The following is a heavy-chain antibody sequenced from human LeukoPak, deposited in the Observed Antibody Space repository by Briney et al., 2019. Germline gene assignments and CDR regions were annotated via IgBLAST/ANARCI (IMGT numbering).Heavy chain of an antibody. D-gene: IGHD4/OR15-4a*01. CDR2: MNPNSGNT. Sequence: ASVKVSCKASGYTFTSYDINWVRQATGQGLEWMGWMNPNSGNTGYAQKFQGRVTMTRNTSISTAYMELSSLRSEDTAVYYCARHAPYGEYDPDAFDIWGQGTMVAVSS. CDR1: GYTFTSYD. CDR3: ARHAPYGEYDPDAFDI. V-gene: IGHV1-8*01. J-gene: IGHJ3*02.